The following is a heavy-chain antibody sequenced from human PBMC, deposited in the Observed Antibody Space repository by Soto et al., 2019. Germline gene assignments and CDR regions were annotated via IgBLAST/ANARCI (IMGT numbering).Heavy chain of an antibody. CDR1: GGSISSYY. Sequence: QVQLQESGPGLVKPSETLSVTCTVSGGSISSYYWSWIRQPPGKGLEWIGYIYHTGSTNSNPSLKSRVTMSLDKSKIQFSLRLSSVTAADTAVYYCTSRAHDFWGPGTLVTVSS. CDR3: TSRAHDF. V-gene: IGHV4-59*01. J-gene: IGHJ4*02. CDR2: IYHTGST. D-gene: IGHD3-3*01.